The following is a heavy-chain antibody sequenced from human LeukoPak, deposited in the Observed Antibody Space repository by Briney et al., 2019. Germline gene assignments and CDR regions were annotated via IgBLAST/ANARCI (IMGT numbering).Heavy chain of an antibody. CDR2: INWNGGRT. Sequence: GGSLRLSCAASGFTFDDHGMSWVRQPPGKGLEWVSDINWNGGRTNYADSVKGRFTISRDNGKSSLYLQRNSLRAADSALYFCARALAKWELLALDYGGEGTLVTVSS. J-gene: IGHJ4*02. CDR1: GFTFDDHG. V-gene: IGHV3-20*04. CDR3: ARALAKWELLALDY. D-gene: IGHD1-26*01.